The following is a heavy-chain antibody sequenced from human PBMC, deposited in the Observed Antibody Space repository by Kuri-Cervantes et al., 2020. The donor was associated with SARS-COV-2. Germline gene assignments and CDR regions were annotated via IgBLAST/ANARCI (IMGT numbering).Heavy chain of an antibody. Sequence: LSLTCAASGFTFSNYWMHWVRQGPGKGLVWVSRINSDGSSTSYADSVKGRFTISRDNAKNTLYLQMNSLRAEDTAVYYCARPLMAGQHYFDFWGQGTLVTVSS. CDR2: INSDGSST. CDR3: ARPLMAGQHYFDF. V-gene: IGHV3-74*01. D-gene: IGHD6-19*01. CDR1: GFTFSNYW. J-gene: IGHJ4*02.